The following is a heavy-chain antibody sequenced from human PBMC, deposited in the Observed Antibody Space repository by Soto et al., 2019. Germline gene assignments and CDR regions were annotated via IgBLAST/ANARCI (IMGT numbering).Heavy chain of an antibody. CDR3: ARDTAMVQDY. CDR1: GSTFSSYA. D-gene: IGHD5-18*01. CDR2: ISYDGSNK. J-gene: IGHJ4*02. Sequence: QVQLVESGGGVVQPGRSLRLSCAASGSTFSSYAMPWAGQAPGKGLEWVAVISYDGSNKYYADSVKGRFTISRDNSKNTLYLQMNSLRAEDTAVYYCARDTAMVQDYWGQGTLVTVSS. V-gene: IGHV3-30-3*01.